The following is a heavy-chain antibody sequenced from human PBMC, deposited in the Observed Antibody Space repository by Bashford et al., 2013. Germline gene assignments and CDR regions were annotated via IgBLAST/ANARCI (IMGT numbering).Heavy chain of an antibody. CDR3: AKPPGSCSGDKCYYPFDY. J-gene: IGHJ4*02. D-gene: IGHD2-15*01. V-gene: IGHV3-23*01. Sequence: GSLRLSCAASGFTFSTYDMHWVRQAPGKGLEWVSAISGSGGSTYYADSVKGRFTISRDNSRNTLYLQMNSLRAEDTAVYHCAKPPGSCSGDKCYYPFDYWGQGTLVTVSS. CDR1: GFTFSTYD. CDR2: ISGSGGST.